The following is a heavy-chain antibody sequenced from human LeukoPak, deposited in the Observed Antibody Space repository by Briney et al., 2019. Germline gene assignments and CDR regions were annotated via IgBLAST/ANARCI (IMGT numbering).Heavy chain of an antibody. CDR3: ARHPYYSSPFDY. CDR2: IYYSGST. CDR1: GVSISSSSHY. V-gene: IGHV4-39*01. D-gene: IGHD3-22*01. J-gene: IGHJ4*02. Sequence: PSETLSLTCTVSGVSISSSSHYWGWIRQPPGKGLEWIGSIYYSGSTYYNPSLKSRVTISVDTSKNQFSLKLSSVTAADTAVYYCARHPYYSSPFDYWGQGTLVTVSS.